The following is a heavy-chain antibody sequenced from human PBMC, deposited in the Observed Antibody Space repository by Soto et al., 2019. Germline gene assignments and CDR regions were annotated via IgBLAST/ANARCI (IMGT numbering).Heavy chain of an antibody. Sequence: EVQLLESGGGLVQPGGSLRLSCAASGFTFNIIAMSWVRQAPGKGLEWVSGIGGGDRDRYYADSVKGRFTISRDNSKNPVFLQMNSLRVEDTAIYYCVKDRMPLISVWDPFDIWGQGTMVTVSS. V-gene: IGHV3-23*01. CDR3: VKDRMPLISVWDPFDI. CDR1: GFTFNIIA. CDR2: IGGGDRDR. D-gene: IGHD2-2*01. J-gene: IGHJ3*02.